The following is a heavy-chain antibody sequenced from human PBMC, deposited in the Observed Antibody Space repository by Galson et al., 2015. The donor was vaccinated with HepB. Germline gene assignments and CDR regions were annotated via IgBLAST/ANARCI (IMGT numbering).Heavy chain of an antibody. J-gene: IGHJ4*02. Sequence: SLRLSCAASGFTFSNAWMSWVRQAPGKGLEWVGRIISKTDGGTTDYAAPVKGRFTISRDDSKNTLYLQMNSLKTEDTAVYYCTTVLDPFDYWGQGTLVTVSS. CDR2: IISKTDGGTT. CDR3: TTVLDPFDY. D-gene: IGHD1-1*01. CDR1: GFTFSNAW. V-gene: IGHV3-15*01.